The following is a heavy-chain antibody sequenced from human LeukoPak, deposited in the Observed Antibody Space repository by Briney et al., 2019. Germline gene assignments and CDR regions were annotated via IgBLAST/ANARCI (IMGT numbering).Heavy chain of an antibody. CDR2: IIPILGIA. J-gene: IGHJ6*02. CDR1: GGTFSSYA. CDR3: ARDRPMRNYYYYGMDA. Sequence: ASVKVSCKASGGTFSSYAISWVRQAPGQGLEWMGRIIPILGIANYAQKFQGRVTITADKSTSTAYMELSSLRSEDTAVYYCARDRPMRNYYYYGMDAWGQGTTVTVSS. V-gene: IGHV1-69*04.